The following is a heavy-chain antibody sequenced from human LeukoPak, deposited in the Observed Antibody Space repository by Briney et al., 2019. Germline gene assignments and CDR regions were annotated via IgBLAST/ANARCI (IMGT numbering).Heavy chain of an antibody. D-gene: IGHD5-18*01. V-gene: IGHV3-7*01. CDR2: IKQDGSEK. Sequence: GGSLRLSCAASGFTFGSCWMNWVRQTPGKGLEWVANIKQDGSEKYYVDSVKGRFTISRDNAKNSLYLQMNSLRAEDTAVYYCARDGGYSYGYYYYYGMDVWGQGTTVTVSS. CDR1: GFTFGSCW. CDR3: ARDGGYSYGYYYYYGMDV. J-gene: IGHJ6*02.